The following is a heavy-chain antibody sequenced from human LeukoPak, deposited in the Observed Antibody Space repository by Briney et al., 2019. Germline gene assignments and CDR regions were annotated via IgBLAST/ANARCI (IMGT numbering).Heavy chain of an antibody. V-gene: IGHV1-18*01. D-gene: IGHD6-13*01. CDR3: ARVLGAAAGTSPFDY. Sequence: ASVKVSCKASGYTFTSFGISWVRQAPGQGLEWMGWISAYNGNTNYAQKFQGRVTMTRDTSISTAYMELSRLRSDDTAVYYCARVLGAAAGTSPFDYWGQGTLVTVSS. CDR2: ISAYNGNT. CDR1: GYTFTSFG. J-gene: IGHJ4*02.